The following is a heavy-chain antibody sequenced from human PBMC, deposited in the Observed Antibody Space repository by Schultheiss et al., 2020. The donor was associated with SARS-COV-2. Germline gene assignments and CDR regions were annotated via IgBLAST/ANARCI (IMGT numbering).Heavy chain of an antibody. D-gene: IGHD4-11*01. V-gene: IGHV6-1*01. CDR2: TYYRSKWYN. CDR1: GDSVSSNSAV. J-gene: IGHJ6*03. Sequence: SQTLSLTCDISGDSVSSNSAVWNWIRQSPSRGLEWLGRTYYRSKWYNDYAVSVKSRITINPDTSKNQFSLQLNSVTPEDTAVYYCARGGSNYANYYYYMDVWGKGTTVTVSS. CDR3: ARGGSNYANYYYYMDV.